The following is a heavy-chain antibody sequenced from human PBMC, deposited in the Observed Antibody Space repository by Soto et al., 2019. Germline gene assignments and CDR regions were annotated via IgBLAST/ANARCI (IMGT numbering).Heavy chain of an antibody. CDR2: IWYDGSNK. J-gene: IGHJ4*02. CDR1: GFTFSSYG. CDR3: ASGTTALSCFDY. D-gene: IGHD1-1*01. Sequence: QVQLVESGGGVVQPGRSLRLSCAASGFTFSSYGMHWVRQAPGKGLEWVAVIWYDGSNKYYADSVKGRFTISRDNSKNTRYLQMNSLRSDDTAVYYCASGTTALSCFDYWGQGTLVTVSS. V-gene: IGHV3-33*01.